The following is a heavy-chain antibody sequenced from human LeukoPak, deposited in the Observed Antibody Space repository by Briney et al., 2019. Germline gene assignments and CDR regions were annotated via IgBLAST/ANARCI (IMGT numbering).Heavy chain of an antibody. Sequence: GRSLRLSCAASGFTFSSYGMHWVRQAPGKGLEWVAVISYDGSNKYYADSVKGRFTISRDNSRNTLYLQMNSLRAEDTAVYYCAKRVEGYYGSGSYWGDYYYGMDVWGQGTTVTVSS. V-gene: IGHV3-30*18. J-gene: IGHJ6*02. CDR3: AKRVEGYYGSGSYWGDYYYGMDV. CDR1: GFTFSSYG. D-gene: IGHD3-10*01. CDR2: ISYDGSNK.